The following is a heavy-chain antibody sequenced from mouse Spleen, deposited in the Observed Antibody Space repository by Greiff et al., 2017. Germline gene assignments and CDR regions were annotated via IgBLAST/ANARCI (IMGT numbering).Heavy chain of an antibody. J-gene: IGHJ4*01. D-gene: IGHD1-1*01. CDR1: GYTFTSYG. V-gene: IGHV1-81*01. Sequence: QVQLQQSGAELARPGASVKLSCKASGYTFTSYGISWVKQRTGQGLEWIGEIYPRSGNTYYNEKFKGKATLTADKSSSTAYMELRSLTSEDSAVYFCARGSLYGSSYRGAMDYWGQGTSVTVSS. CDR2: IYPRSGNT. CDR3: ARGSLYGSSYRGAMDY.